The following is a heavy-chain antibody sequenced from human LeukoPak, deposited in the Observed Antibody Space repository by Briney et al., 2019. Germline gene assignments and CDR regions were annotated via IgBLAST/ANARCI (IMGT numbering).Heavy chain of an antibody. CDR3: VTDRRGILVRGTTFGY. V-gene: IGHV3-64D*06. J-gene: IGHJ4*02. D-gene: IGHD3-10*01. CDR1: GFTFSSYA. CDR2: ISSNGGST. Sequence: GGSLRLSCSASGFTFSSYAMHWVRQAPGKGLEYVSAISSNGGSTYYADSVKGRFTISRDNSKNTLYLQMSSLRAEDTAVYYCVTDRRGILVRGTTFGYWGQGTLVTVSS.